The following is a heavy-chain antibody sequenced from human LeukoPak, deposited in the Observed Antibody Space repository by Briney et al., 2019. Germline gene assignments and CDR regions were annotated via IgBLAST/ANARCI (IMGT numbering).Heavy chain of an antibody. J-gene: IGHJ6*02. CDR3: ARAKLRVVAATEDSYYYGMDV. D-gene: IGHD2-15*01. V-gene: IGHV1-69*13. Sequence: SVTVSCKASGGTFTSYAISWVRQAPGQGLERMGGIIPIIGTANYAQKFQGRVTITADESTRTAYMELSSLRSEETAVYYCARAKLRVVAATEDSYYYGMDVWGQGTTVTVSS. CDR2: IIPIIGTA. CDR1: GGTFTSYA.